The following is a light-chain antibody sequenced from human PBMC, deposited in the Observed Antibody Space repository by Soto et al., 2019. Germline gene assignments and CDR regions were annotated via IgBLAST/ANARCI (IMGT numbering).Light chain of an antibody. Sequence: ITCRASQGINSGLAWYQQRPGKAPKLLIFGASSLASGVPPRFSGSGFGTYFTLTITSLQPEDFATYYCQQASSLSISCGQGTRLEIK. V-gene: IGKV1-13*02. CDR1: QGINSG. CDR2: GAS. CDR3: QQASSLSIS. J-gene: IGKJ5*01.